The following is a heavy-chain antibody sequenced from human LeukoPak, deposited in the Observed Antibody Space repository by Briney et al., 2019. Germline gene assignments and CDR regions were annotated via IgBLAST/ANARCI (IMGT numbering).Heavy chain of an antibody. CDR2: ISWNSGSI. Sequence: GGSLRLSCAASGFTFDDYAVHWVRQAPGKDLEWVSGISWNSGSIGYADSVKGRFTISRDNAKNSLYLQMNSLRAEDTALYYCAKPNESGAFDIWGQGTMVTVSS. J-gene: IGHJ3*02. V-gene: IGHV3-9*01. CDR1: GFTFDDYA. D-gene: IGHD3-3*01. CDR3: AKPNESGAFDI.